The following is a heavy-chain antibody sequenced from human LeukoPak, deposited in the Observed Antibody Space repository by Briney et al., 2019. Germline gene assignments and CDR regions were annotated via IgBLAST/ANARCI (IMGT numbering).Heavy chain of an antibody. CDR2: INSDGSST. Sequence: GGSLRLSCAASGFTFSSYWMHWVRQAPGKGLVWVSRINSDGSSTSYADPVKGRFTISRDNAKNTLCLQMNSLRAEDTAVYYCARENYGYFDWLSYYYYGMDVWGKGTTVTVSS. V-gene: IGHV3-74*01. CDR1: GFTFSSYW. J-gene: IGHJ6*04. D-gene: IGHD3-9*01. CDR3: ARENYGYFDWLSYYYYGMDV.